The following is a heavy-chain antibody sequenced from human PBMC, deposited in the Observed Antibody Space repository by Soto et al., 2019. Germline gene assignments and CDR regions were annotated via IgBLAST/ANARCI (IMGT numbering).Heavy chain of an antibody. Sequence: SEKVSCKASGGTFSSYAISWLRQAPGQGLEWMGGIIPIFGTANYAQKFQGRVTITADESTSTAYMELSSLRSEDTAVYYCALNPLDDYSSGYAYGMDVWGQANTVTVYS. J-gene: IGHJ6*02. D-gene: IGHD3-22*01. V-gene: IGHV1-69*13. CDR1: GGTFSSYA. CDR2: IIPIFGTA. CDR3: ALNPLDDYSSGYAYGMDV.